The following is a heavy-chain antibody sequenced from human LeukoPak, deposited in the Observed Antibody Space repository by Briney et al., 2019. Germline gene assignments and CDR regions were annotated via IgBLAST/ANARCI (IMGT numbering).Heavy chain of an antibody. J-gene: IGHJ5*02. Sequence: GGSLRLSCAASGFTFSSYGMHWVRQAPGKGLEWVAVISYDGSNKYYADSVKGRFTISRDNSKNTLYLQMNGLRAEDTAVYYCAKDMAWSSNYVLDPWGQGTLVTVSS. CDR3: AKDMAWSSNYVLDP. V-gene: IGHV3-30*18. D-gene: IGHD4-11*01. CDR2: ISYDGSNK. CDR1: GFTFSSYG.